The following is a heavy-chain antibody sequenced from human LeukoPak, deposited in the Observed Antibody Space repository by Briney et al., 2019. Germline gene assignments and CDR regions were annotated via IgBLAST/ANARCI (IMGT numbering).Heavy chain of an antibody. J-gene: IGHJ4*02. CDR1: GGSISSSSYY. CDR3: GAAVAGSTFDY. V-gene: IGHV4-39*01. D-gene: IGHD6-19*01. CDR2: IYYSGST. Sequence: SETLSLTCTVSGGSISSSSYYWGWLRQPPGKGLEWIGSIYYSGSTYYNPSLKSRVTISVDTSKNQFSLKLSSVTAADTAVYYCGAAVAGSTFDYWGQGTLVTVSS.